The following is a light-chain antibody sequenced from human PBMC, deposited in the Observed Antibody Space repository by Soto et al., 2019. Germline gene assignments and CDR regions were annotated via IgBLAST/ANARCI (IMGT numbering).Light chain of an antibody. CDR2: DNS. V-gene: IGLV1-40*01. J-gene: IGLJ1*01. Sequence: QSVLTQPPSVSGAPGQRVTISCTGSSSNIGAGYDVHWYQQLPGTAPKLLIYDNSNRPSGVPDRFSGSKSGTSASLAITGLQAEDEAGYYCQTYDTSLSGSWVFGTGTKLTVL. CDR1: SSNIGAGYD. CDR3: QTYDTSLSGSWV.